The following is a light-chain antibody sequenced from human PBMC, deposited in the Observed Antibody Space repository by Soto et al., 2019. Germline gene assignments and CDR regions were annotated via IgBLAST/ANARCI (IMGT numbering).Light chain of an antibody. J-gene: IGKJ1*01. Sequence: EMVCKQSPGTLSLSQGERATLSCRASQSVSNNYLAWYQQKPGQAPRLLIYGASSRATGIPDRFSGSGSGTDFTLTITRLEPEDFAVYYCQHSGGSPRTFGQGTKVDIK. CDR2: GAS. CDR3: QHSGGSPRT. CDR1: QSVSNNY. V-gene: IGKV3-20*01.